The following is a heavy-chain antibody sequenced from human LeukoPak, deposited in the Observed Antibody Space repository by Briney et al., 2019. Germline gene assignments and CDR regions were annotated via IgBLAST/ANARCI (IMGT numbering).Heavy chain of an antibody. CDR2: INHSGST. V-gene: IGHV4-34*01. D-gene: IGHD6-19*01. J-gene: IGHJ4*02. CDR1: GGSFSGYY. Sequence: SETLSLTCAVYGGSFSGYYWSWIRQPPGKGLEWIGEINHSGSTNYNPSLKSRVTMSVDTSKNQFSLKLNSVSAADTAVYFCARDWSSGWFYWGQGILVTVSS. CDR3: ARDWSSGWFY.